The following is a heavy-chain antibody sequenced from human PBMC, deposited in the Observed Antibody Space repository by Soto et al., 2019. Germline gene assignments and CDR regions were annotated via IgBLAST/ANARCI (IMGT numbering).Heavy chain of an antibody. CDR2: IIPIFGTA. J-gene: IGHJ4*02. CDR3: ARPKWPNDYGRGVFDY. D-gene: IGHD4-17*01. Sequence: QVQRVQSGAAVKKPGSSVKVSCKASGGTFISYAISWVRQAPGQGLEWMGGIIPIFGTANYAQKFQGRVTITADEATSTAYMELSSLRSEDTAVYYCARPKWPNDYGRGVFDYWGQGTLVTVSS. V-gene: IGHV1-69*01. CDR1: GGTFISYA.